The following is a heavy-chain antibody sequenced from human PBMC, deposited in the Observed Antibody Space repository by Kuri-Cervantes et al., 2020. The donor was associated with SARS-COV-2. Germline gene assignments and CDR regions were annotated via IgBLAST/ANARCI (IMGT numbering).Heavy chain of an antibody. D-gene: IGHD1-26*01. V-gene: IGHV3-53*01. CDR3: AREMKEGAVMGAFDI. CDR2: IYSGGST. CDR1: GFTFSSYA. J-gene: IGHJ3*02. Sequence: GESLKISCAASGFTFSSYAMSWVRQAPGKGLEWVSVIYSGGSTYYADSVKGRFTISRDNSKNMLYLQMNSLRAEDTAVYYCAREMKEGAVMGAFDIWGQGTMVTVSS.